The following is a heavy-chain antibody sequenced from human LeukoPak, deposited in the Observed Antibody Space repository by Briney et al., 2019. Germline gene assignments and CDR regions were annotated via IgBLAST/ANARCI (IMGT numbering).Heavy chain of an antibody. CDR3: ARRVLDYDYYYMDV. Sequence: SETLSLTCTVSGGSISSYYWNWIRQPPGKGLEWIGYIYSTGRIDYNPSLKSRVTISVDTSKNQFSLKLSSVTAADTAVYYCARRVLDYDYYYMDVWGKGTTVTVSS. CDR1: GGSISSYY. CDR2: IYSTGRI. J-gene: IGHJ6*03. V-gene: IGHV4-4*08. D-gene: IGHD3-3*02.